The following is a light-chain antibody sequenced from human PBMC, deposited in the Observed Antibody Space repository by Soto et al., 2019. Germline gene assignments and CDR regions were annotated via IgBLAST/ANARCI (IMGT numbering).Light chain of an antibody. J-gene: IGLJ1*01. CDR2: SNN. V-gene: IGLV1-44*01. CDR3: AAWDDSLNGFYV. CDR1: SSNIGSNT. Sequence: QSVLTQPPSASGTPGQSVTISCSGSSSNIGSNTVNWYRQLPGTAPKLLIYSNNQRPSGVPDRFSGSKSGTSASLAISGLQSEDEADYYCAAWDDSLNGFYVFGTGTKVTV.